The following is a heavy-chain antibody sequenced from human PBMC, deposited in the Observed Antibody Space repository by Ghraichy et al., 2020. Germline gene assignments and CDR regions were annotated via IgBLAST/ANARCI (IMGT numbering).Heavy chain of an antibody. V-gene: IGHV4-61*01. CDR1: GDSVSSGSYY. CDR2: IYYSGNT. Sequence: SETLSLTCTVSGDSVSSGSYYWSWIRQPPGKGLEWIGNIYYSGNTNYNPSLKSRVTISIDTSTNQFSLKLSSVTAADTAVYYCARDHCIGGNCYSTYYGVDLWGQGTTVTAPS. CDR3: ARDHCIGGNCYSTYYGVDL. J-gene: IGHJ6*02. D-gene: IGHD2-15*01.